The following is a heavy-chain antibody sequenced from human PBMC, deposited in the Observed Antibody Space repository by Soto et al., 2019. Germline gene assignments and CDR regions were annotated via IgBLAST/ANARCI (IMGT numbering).Heavy chain of an antibody. CDR2: ISYDGSNK. Sequence: QVQLVESGGGVVQPGRSLRLSCAASEFPFSNYGMHWVRQAPGKGLEWVAHISYDGSNKHYADSVKGRFTISTDNSKNMLFLQMSSLRTEDTAVYYCAGGHYYFDYCGQGTRVSVSS. J-gene: IGHJ4*02. D-gene: IGHD2-15*01. CDR3: AGGHYYFDY. CDR1: EFPFSNYG. V-gene: IGHV3-30*03.